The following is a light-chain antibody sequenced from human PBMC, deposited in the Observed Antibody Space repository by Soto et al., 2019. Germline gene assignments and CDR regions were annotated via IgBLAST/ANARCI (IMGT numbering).Light chain of an antibody. CDR2: AAS. Sequence: DIQMTQYPSSVSSSLGDRVTITCRASQGITNWLAWYQQKPGKAPKLLIYAASGLPSGVPSRFSGSGSGTDFTLTISSLKNEDFATYYCLQYYSYTRTFGQGTKVDIK. CDR3: LQYYSYTRT. CDR1: QGITNW. J-gene: IGKJ1*01. V-gene: IGKV1D-16*01.